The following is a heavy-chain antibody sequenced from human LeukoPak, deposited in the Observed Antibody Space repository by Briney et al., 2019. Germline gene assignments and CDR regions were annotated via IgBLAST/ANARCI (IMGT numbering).Heavy chain of an antibody. CDR3: AKPLEKYTYGGNFDY. D-gene: IGHD4-23*01. J-gene: IGHJ4*02. CDR1: GFTFSSYA. V-gene: IGHV3-23*01. CDR2: ISSSADSI. Sequence: GGSLRLSCEASGFTFSSYAMSWVRQAPGKGLAWVSVISSSADSIYYADSVKGLFTISRDNSKNTLYLQMNNVRAEDTAVYYCAKPLEKYTYGGNFDYWGQGILVTVSS.